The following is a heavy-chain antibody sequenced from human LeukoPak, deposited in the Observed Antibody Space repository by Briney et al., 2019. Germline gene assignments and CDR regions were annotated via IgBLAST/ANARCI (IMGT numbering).Heavy chain of an antibody. D-gene: IGHD3-22*01. V-gene: IGHV1-69*13. Sequence: ASVKVSCKASGYTFTGYYIHWVRQAPGQGLEWMGGVIPIFGTTNYAQKFQGRVTITADESTSTAYMELSSLRSEDTAVYYCARVRRLYYYDSSGLDAFDIWGQGTMVTVSS. CDR2: VIPIFGTT. CDR1: GYTFTGYY. CDR3: ARVRRLYYYDSSGLDAFDI. J-gene: IGHJ3*02.